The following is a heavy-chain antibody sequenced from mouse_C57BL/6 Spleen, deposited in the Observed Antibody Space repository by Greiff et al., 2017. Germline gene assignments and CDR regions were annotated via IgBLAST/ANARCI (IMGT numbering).Heavy chain of an antibody. D-gene: IGHD3-3*01. Sequence: VQLQQSGTELVKPGASVKLSCKASGYTFTSYWMHWVKQRPGQGLEWIGNINPSNGGTNYNEKFKSKATLTVDKSSSTAYMQLSSLTSEDSAVYYCASGRGGRDDLDYWGQGTTLTVSS. CDR3: ASGRGGRDDLDY. V-gene: IGHV1-53*01. CDR1: GYTFTSYW. CDR2: INPSNGGT. J-gene: IGHJ2*01.